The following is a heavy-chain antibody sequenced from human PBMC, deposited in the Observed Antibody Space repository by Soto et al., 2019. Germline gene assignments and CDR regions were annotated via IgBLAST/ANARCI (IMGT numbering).Heavy chain of an antibody. CDR3: ASAEYNWIDP. CDR1: GGSISSGGYS. Sequence: SETLSLTCAVSGGSISSGGYSWSWIRQPPGKGLEWIGYIYHSGSTYYNPSLKSRVTISVDRSKNQFSLKLSSVTAADTAVYYCASAEYNWIDPWGQGTLVTVSS. CDR2: IYHSGST. J-gene: IGHJ5*02. V-gene: IGHV4-30-2*01. D-gene: IGHD3-10*01.